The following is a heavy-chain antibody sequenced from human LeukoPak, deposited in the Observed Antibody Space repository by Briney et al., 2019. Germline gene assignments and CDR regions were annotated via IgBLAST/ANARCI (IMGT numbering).Heavy chain of an antibody. D-gene: IGHD2-2*01. J-gene: IGHJ3*02. CDR2: ISYDGSNK. V-gene: IGHV3-30-3*01. Sequence: GGSLRPSCAASGFTFSSYAMHWVRQAPGKGLEWVAVISYDGSNKYYADSVKGRFTTSRDNSKNTLYLQMNSLRAEDTAVYYCARDHAIVVVPAAPSGAFDIWGQGTMVTVSS. CDR3: ARDHAIVVVPAAPSGAFDI. CDR1: GFTFSSYA.